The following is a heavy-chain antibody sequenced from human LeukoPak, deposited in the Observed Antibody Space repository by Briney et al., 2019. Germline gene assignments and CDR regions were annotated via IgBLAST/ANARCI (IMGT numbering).Heavy chain of an antibody. CDR3: ARRITIFGVVHSPYYCMDV. CDR2: IYHSGST. D-gene: IGHD3-3*01. CDR1: GGSISSGGYY. J-gene: IGHJ6*03. V-gene: IGHV4-30-2*01. Sequence: SETLSLTCTVSGGSISSGGYYWSWIRQPPGKGLEWIGYIYHSGSTYYNPSLKSRVTISVDRSKNQFSLKLSSVTAADTAVYYCARRITIFGVVHSPYYCMDVWGKGTTVTVSS.